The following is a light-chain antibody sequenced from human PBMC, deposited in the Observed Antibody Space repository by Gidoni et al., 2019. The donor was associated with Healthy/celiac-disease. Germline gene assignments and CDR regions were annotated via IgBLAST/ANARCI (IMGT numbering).Light chain of an antibody. J-gene: IGLJ3*02. CDR2: YDG. CDR3: AAWDDSPNGGV. Sequence: QSVLTQPPSVSDSPSQKVTIPCSGSNSNIGNSAVNWYQQHPGQAPKLLIYYDGLLPSGVSDRFSGGKSGTSGSLAISVVQSEDGADYYCAAWDDSPNGGVFGGGSKLTVL. CDR1: NSNIGNSA. V-gene: IGLV1-36*01.